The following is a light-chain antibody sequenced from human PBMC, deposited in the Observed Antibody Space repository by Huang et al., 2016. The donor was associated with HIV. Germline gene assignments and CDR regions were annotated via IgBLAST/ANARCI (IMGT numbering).Light chain of an antibody. CDR3: QQYSTYPIT. V-gene: IGKV1-16*01. Sequence: DIQMTQSPSSLSASLGDTVTMTCRASQGISNYVAWFQQKPWKAPKSLIYGASSFQGGVPSLFSGSGSATHYTLTISTLQSEDLATYYCQQYSTYPITFGQGTRLEIK. CDR1: QGISNY. CDR2: GAS. J-gene: IGKJ5*01.